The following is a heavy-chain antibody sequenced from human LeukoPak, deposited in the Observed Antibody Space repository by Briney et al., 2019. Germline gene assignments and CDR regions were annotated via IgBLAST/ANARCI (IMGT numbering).Heavy chain of an antibody. D-gene: IGHD2-2*02. V-gene: IGHV4-59*04. CDR2: ICYSGST. Sequence: SETLSLTCTVSGGSISSYYWSWIRQPPGKGLEWIGSICYSGSTYYNPSLKSRVTMSVDTSKNQFSLKLSSVTAADTAVYYCAGDIVVVPAAIHAFDIWGQGTMVTVSS. J-gene: IGHJ3*02. CDR1: GGSISSYY. CDR3: AGDIVVVPAAIHAFDI.